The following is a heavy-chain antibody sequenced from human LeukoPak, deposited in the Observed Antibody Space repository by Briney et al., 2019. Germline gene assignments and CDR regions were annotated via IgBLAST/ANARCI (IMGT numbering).Heavy chain of an antibody. J-gene: IGHJ6*03. V-gene: IGHV3-30*02. Sequence: GGSLRLSCAASGLIFSSYGMHWVRQAPGEGLEWVAYIRHDESKTFYADSVKGRFTVSRDNSKNTLYLQMHSLRAEDTALYYCAKPVIPSAYQGTYYMDVWGKGTTVTVSS. D-gene: IGHD3-16*01. CDR2: IRHDESKT. CDR3: AKPVIPSAYQGTYYMDV. CDR1: GLIFSSYG.